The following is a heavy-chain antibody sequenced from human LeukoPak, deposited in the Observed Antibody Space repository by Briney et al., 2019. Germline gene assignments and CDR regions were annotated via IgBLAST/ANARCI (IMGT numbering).Heavy chain of an antibody. CDR2: INPNSGGT. J-gene: IGHJ6*02. V-gene: IGHV1-2*02. CDR3: AREGDLYCSSTSCYNNYYYYGMDV. CDR1: GYTFTGYY. D-gene: IGHD2-2*02. Sequence: ASVKVSCKASGYTFTGYYMHWVRQAPGQGLEWMGWINPNSGGTNYAQRFQGRVTMTRDTSISTAYMELSRLGSDDTAVYYCAREGDLYCSSTSCYNNYYYYGMDVWGQGTTVTVSS.